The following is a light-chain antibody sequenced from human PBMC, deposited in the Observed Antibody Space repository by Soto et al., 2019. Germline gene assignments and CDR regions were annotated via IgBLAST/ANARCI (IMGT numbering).Light chain of an antibody. CDR2: WAS. CDR1: QSIFYSPNNKNY. J-gene: IGKJ1*01. V-gene: IGKV4-1*01. CDR3: QQYYTAPTWT. Sequence: DIVMTQSPDSLAVSLGERATINCKSSQSIFYSPNNKNYLAWYQQKPAQPPKLLIYWASTRESGVPDRFSGSGSGTDFTLTIISLQAEDVAVYYCQQYYTAPTWTFGQGTKVEIK.